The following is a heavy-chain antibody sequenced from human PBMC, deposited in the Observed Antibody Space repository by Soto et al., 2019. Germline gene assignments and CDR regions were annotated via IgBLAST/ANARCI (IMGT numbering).Heavy chain of an antibody. V-gene: IGHV3-21*01. D-gene: IGHD5-12*01. Sequence: EVQLVESGGGLVKPGGSLRLSCAASGFTCSSYSMNWVRPAPGKGLEWVSSISSSSSYIYYAYSVKGRFTISRDNAKNSLYLQMNSLRAEDTAVYYCAREVSKYSGYDFDYWGQGTLVTVSS. CDR3: AREVSKYSGYDFDY. CDR1: GFTCSSYS. CDR2: ISSSSSYI. J-gene: IGHJ4*02.